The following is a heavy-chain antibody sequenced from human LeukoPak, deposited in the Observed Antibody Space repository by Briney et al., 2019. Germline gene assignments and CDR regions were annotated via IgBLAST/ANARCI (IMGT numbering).Heavy chain of an antibody. D-gene: IGHD6-19*01. J-gene: IGHJ4*02. CDR2: IYYSGRT. V-gene: IGHV4-39*07. CDR1: GGSISGSDYY. CDR3: ARETSLAGFASGLGFNY. Sequence: PSETLSLTCTVSGGSISGSDYYWGWIRQPPGKGLEWIGSIYYSGRTFYNPSLKSRVTISVDTSRNQFSLKLSSVTAADTAVYYCARETSLAGFASGLGFNYWGQGILVTVSS.